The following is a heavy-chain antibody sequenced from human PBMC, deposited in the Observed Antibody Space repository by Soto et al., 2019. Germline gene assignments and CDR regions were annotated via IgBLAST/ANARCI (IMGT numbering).Heavy chain of an antibody. CDR2: ISPKNGNT. CDR3: ARPCSGGSCYQY. CDR1: GYSFTGYS. J-gene: IGHJ4*02. D-gene: IGHD2-15*01. Sequence: ASVKVSCKASGYSFTGYSMHWVRQAPGQGLEWMGWISPKNGNTNYAQKFQGRVTMTRDTSTSTVYMELWSLRSDDTAVYYCARPCSGGSCYQYWGQGTLVTVSS. V-gene: IGHV1-2*02.